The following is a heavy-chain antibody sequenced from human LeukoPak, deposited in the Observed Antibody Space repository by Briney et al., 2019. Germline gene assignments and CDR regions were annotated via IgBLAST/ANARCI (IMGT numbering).Heavy chain of an antibody. CDR3: ARGQCTSCSSSGRWFDP. CDR2: ITRGNNV. D-gene: IGHD2-2*01. V-gene: IGHV3-48*01. CDR1: GFTFSSHG. J-gene: IGHJ5*02. Sequence: GGSLRLSCAASGFTFSSHGMSWVRQSPGKGLEWVSYITRGNNVYYADSVKGRFTISRDNAKNSLYLQMNSLRAEDTAVYYCARGQCTSCSSSGRWFDPWGQGTLVTVSS.